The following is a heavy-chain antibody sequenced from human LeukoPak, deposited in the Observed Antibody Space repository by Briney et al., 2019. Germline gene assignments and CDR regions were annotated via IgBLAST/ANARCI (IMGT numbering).Heavy chain of an antibody. D-gene: IGHD1-26*01. V-gene: IGHV3-21*01. CDR2: ISSSSSYI. CDR3: ARSYMVGTTTRALDI. CDR1: GFTLSSFN. Sequence: GGSLRLSCAASGFTLSSFNMNWVRQAPGKGLEWVSSISSSSSYIYYADSVKGRFTISRDNARNSVYLQMNSLRAEDTAVYYCARSYMVGTTTRALDIWGQGTMLTVSS. J-gene: IGHJ3*02.